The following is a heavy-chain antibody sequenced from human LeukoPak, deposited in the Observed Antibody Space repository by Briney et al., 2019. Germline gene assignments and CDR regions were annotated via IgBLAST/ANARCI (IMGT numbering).Heavy chain of an antibody. J-gene: IGHJ3*02. V-gene: IGHV4-4*07. CDR3: ASGYYDILTGYSGSAFDI. D-gene: IGHD3-9*01. Sequence: TSETLSLTCTVSGGSISSYYWSWIRQPAGKGLEWIGRIYTSGSTNYNPSLKSRVTMSVDTSKNQFSLKLSSVTAADTAVYYCASGYYDILTGYSGSAFDIWGQGTMVTVSS. CDR2: IYTSGST. CDR1: GGSISSYY.